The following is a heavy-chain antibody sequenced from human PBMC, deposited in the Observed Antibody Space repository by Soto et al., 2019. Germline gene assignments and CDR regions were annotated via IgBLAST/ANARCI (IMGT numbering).Heavy chain of an antibody. CDR1: GFTFSMYS. Sequence: GSLRLSCEVSGFTFSMYSMSWVRQSPGKGLEWVAKIPQEGVDGHYADSVKGRFTISRDNGKNSLYLQLNNLRAEDTAVYYCARDHLILPAHDFFYGSDVWGRGATVTVSS. D-gene: IGHD2-21*02. V-gene: IGHV3-7*03. J-gene: IGHJ6*02. CDR2: IPQEGVDG. CDR3: ARDHLILPAHDFFYGSDV.